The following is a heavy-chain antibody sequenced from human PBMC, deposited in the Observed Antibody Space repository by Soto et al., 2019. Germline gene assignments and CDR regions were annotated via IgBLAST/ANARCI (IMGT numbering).Heavy chain of an antibody. Sequence: QVQLVQSGAEVKKPGSSGKVSCKASGGTFSKSGSSWVRRAPGQGLECMGVIMPTSGRPDYAQKFQGREIINADESTSTAYMELSGLTSEDAAVYYCARHTITGTSPPRGFFDLWGRGTLVTVSS. V-gene: IGHV1-69*01. CDR2: IMPTSGRP. CDR1: GGTFSKSG. J-gene: IGHJ2*01. D-gene: IGHD1-7*01. CDR3: ARHTITGTSPPRGFFDL.